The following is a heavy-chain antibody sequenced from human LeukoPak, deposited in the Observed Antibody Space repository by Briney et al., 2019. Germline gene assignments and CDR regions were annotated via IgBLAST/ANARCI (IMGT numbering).Heavy chain of an antibody. V-gene: IGHV3-23*01. CDR1: GFTFTSYV. D-gene: IGHD3-16*01. J-gene: IGHJ4*02. Sequence: GGSLRLSCVASGFTFTSYVMGWVRQAPGKGLEWVSAESNSGDNTYYADSVKGRFTISRDNFKSTLYLQLNSLRAEDTAVYYCAKRGGNGEFDHWGQGTLVTVSS. CDR3: AKRGGNGEFDH. CDR2: ESNSGDNT.